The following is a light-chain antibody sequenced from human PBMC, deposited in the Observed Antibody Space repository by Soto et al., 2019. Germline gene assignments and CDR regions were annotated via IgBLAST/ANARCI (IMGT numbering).Light chain of an antibody. J-gene: IGLJ1*01. V-gene: IGLV2-14*01. Sequence: QSALTQPASVAGSPGQSITISCTGTFSDVGGYNYVSWYQQHPGKAPKLIIYEVSNRPSGVSNRFSGSKSGHTASLTSSGLQSEDEADYFCTSYTSYATLDVFGTGTKLTVL. CDR1: FSDVGGYNY. CDR3: TSYTSYATLDV. CDR2: EVS.